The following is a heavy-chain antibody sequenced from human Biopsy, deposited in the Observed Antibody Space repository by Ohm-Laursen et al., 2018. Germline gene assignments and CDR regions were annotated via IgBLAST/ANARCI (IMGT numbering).Heavy chain of an antibody. CDR1: GVTFDTYA. CDR2: RIPYFNTI. CDR3: VGGQRGPPIGVTVPGDAFDL. Sequence: GASVKVSCNASGVTFDTYAFGWVRQAPGQGLEWMGGRIPYFNTIYYARNFQDRAVITADRSARTTDMQLSGLRPDDTAVYYCVGGQRGPPIGVTVPGDAFDLWGPGTMVTVPP. V-gene: IGHV1-69*13. J-gene: IGHJ3*01. D-gene: IGHD2/OR15-2a*01.